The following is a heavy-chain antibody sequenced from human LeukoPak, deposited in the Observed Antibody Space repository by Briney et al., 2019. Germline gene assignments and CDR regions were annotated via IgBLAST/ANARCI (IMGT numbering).Heavy chain of an antibody. CDR2: IYTSGST. V-gene: IGHV4-61*02. CDR1: GGSIRSGSYY. D-gene: IGHD3-22*01. J-gene: IGHJ4*02. Sequence: SETLSLTCTVSGGSIRSGSYYWSWIRRPAGKGLEWIGRIYTSGSTNYNPSLKSRVTISVDTSKNQFSLRLSSMTAADTAVYYCARVTGYMIEDYFDYWGQGTLVTVSS. CDR3: ARVTGYMIEDYFDY.